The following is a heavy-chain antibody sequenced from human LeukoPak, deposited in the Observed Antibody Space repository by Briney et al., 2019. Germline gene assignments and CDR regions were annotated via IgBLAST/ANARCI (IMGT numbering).Heavy chain of an antibody. V-gene: IGHV3-23*01. CDR1: GFTFSSYS. J-gene: IGHJ4*02. Sequence: QTGGSLRLSCAASGFTFSSYSMNWVRQAPGKGLEWVSAISGSGGSTYYADSVKGRFTISRDNSKNTLYLQMNSLRAEDTAVYYCAKPPNGMLPFDYWGQGTLVTVSS. CDR3: AKPPNGMLPFDY. CDR2: ISGSGGST. D-gene: IGHD2-8*01.